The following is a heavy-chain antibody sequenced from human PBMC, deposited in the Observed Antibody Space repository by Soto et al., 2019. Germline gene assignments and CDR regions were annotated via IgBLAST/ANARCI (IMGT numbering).Heavy chain of an antibody. J-gene: IGHJ6*02. Sequence: SETLSLTCTVSGGSIRSGGYYWSWIRQHPGTGLEWIGYIYSSGSTYYNPSLKSRVTISVDTSKNQFSLKLSSVTAADTAVDYCARGPDTVTTRYYYYYYGMDVWGQGTTVTVSS. CDR1: GGSIRSGGYY. CDR3: ARGPDTVTTRYYYYYYGMDV. CDR2: IYSSGST. D-gene: IGHD4-4*01. V-gene: IGHV4-31*03.